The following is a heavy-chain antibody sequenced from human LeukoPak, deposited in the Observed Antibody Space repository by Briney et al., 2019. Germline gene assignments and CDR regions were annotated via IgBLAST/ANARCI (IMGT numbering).Heavy chain of an antibody. Sequence: PSETLSLTCTVSGGSISSYYWSWIRQPPGKGLEWIGYIYYSGNTNYNPSLKSRVTISVDTSKNQFSLKLSSVTAADTAVYYCAREQQQLSTYYYYYYYMDVWGKGTTVTVSS. CDR3: AREQQQLSTYYYYYYYMDV. J-gene: IGHJ6*03. CDR2: IYYSGNT. V-gene: IGHV4-59*01. CDR1: GGSISSYY. D-gene: IGHD6-13*01.